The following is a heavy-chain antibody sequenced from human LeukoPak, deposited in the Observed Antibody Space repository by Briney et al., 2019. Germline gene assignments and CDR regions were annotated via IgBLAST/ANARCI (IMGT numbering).Heavy chain of an antibody. J-gene: IGHJ6*02. V-gene: IGHV4-61*08. CDR2: IYYSGST. D-gene: IGHD1-7*01. Sequence: SETLSLTCTVSGGSISSGDYYWSWIRQPPGKGLEWIGYIYYSGSTNYNPSLKSRVTISVDTSKNQFSLKLSSVTAADTAVYHCARDNWNYGSSMDVWGQGTTVTVSS. CDR3: ARDNWNYGSSMDV. CDR1: GGSISSGDYY.